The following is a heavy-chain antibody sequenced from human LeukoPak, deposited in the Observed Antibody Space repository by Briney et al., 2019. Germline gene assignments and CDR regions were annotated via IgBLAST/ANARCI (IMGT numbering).Heavy chain of an antibody. CDR1: GFTFSNYA. J-gene: IGHJ4*02. Sequence: GGSLRLSCAASGFTFSNYAMSWVRQVPGKGLEWVSAISGSGGGTYYADSVKGRFTISRDNSKNTLYLQMNSLRAEDTAVYYCARGVGSGSRLRAGDYWGQGTLVTVSS. V-gene: IGHV3-23*01. D-gene: IGHD1-26*01. CDR2: ISGSGGGT. CDR3: ARGVGSGSRLRAGDY.